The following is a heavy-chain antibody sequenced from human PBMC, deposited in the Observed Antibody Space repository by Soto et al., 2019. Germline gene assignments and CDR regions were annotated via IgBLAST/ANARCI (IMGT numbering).Heavy chain of an antibody. D-gene: IGHD1-26*01. CDR3: ARVAGVVGATAHWYFDL. CDR2: IIPIFGTA. Sequence: QVQLVQSGAEVKKPGSSVKVSCKASGGTFSSYAISWVRQAPGQGLEWMGGIIPIFGTANYAQKFQGRVTMTADESPSAAYMELSSLGSEDTAVYYCARVAGVVGATAHWYFDLWGRGTLVTVSS. J-gene: IGHJ2*01. CDR1: GGTFSSYA. V-gene: IGHV1-69*12.